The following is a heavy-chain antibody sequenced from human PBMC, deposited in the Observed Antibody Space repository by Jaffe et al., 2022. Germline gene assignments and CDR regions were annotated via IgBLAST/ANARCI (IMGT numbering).Heavy chain of an antibody. Sequence: QVQLVESGGGVVQPGRSLRLSCAASGFTFSSYGMHWVRQAPGKGLEWVAVISYDGSNKYYADSVKGRFTISRDNSKNTLYLQMNSLRAEDTAVYYCAKDGLEPGDFWSGWWYFDLWGRGTLVTVSS. CDR2: ISYDGSNK. J-gene: IGHJ2*01. D-gene: IGHD3-3*01. CDR1: GFTFSSYG. V-gene: IGHV3-30*18. CDR3: AKDGLEPGDFWSGWWYFDL.